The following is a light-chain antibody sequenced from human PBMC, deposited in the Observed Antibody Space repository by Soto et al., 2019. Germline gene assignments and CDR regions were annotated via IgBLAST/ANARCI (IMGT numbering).Light chain of an antibody. V-gene: IGLV2-11*01. CDR3: CSYADTYVE. J-gene: IGLJ2*01. CDR1: SNYIGPYNY. CDR2: DVD. Sequence: QSALTQPRSVSGSPGQSVAISCTGISNYIGPYNYVSWYQQHPGKAPKLIIYDVDKRPSGVPYRFSGSKSGDTASLTISGLQPDDEADYYCCSYADTYVELGGGTKL.